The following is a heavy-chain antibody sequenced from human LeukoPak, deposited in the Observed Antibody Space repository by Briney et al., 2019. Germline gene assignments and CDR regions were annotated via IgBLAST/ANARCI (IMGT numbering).Heavy chain of an antibody. CDR3: ARGGMVATIEN. J-gene: IGHJ4*02. D-gene: IGHD5-12*01. CDR2: IDDVDVA. CDR1: ALTVSSNY. Sequence: GRSLRLSCAASALTVSSNYMSCVRHAPGKGLEWVSVIDDVDVAYYADCVKGRFIISRDNSKNTLYLQMNSLRAEDTAVYYCARGGMVATIENWGQGTLVTVSS. V-gene: IGHV3-53*01.